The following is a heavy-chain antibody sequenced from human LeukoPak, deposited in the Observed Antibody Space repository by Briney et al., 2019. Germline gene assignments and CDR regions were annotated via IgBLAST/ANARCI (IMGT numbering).Heavy chain of an antibody. V-gene: IGHV1-69*13. CDR1: GGTFSSYA. D-gene: IGHD1-26*01. CDR3: ARRSGVRVVGATHTYYFDY. J-gene: IGHJ4*02. Sequence: SVKVSCKASGGTFSSYAISWVRQAPGQGLEWMGGIIPIFGTANYAQKFQGRVTITADESTSTAYMELSSLRSEDTAVYYCARRSGVRVVGATHTYYFDYWGQGTLVTVSS. CDR2: IIPIFGTA.